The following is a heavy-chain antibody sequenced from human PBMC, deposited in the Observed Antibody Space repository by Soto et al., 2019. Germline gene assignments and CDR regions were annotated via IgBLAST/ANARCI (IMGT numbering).Heavy chain of an antibody. CDR2: ISWNSGSI. CDR3: AKAVAGPNDAFDI. D-gene: IGHD6-19*01. CDR1: GFTFDDYA. V-gene: IGHV3-9*01. Sequence: VQLVESGGGLVQPGRSLRLSCAASGFTFDDYAMHWVRQAPGKGLEWVSGISWNSGSIGYADSVKGRFTISRDNAKNSLYLQMNSLRAEDTALYYCAKAVAGPNDAFDIWGQGTMVTVSS. J-gene: IGHJ3*02.